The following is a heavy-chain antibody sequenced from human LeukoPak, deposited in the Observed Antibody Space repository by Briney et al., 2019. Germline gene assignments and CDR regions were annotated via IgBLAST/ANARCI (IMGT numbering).Heavy chain of an antibody. J-gene: IGHJ6*03. V-gene: IGHV1-24*01. Sequence: ASVKVSCKVSGYTLTELSMHWVRQAPGKGLEWMGGFDPEDGETIYAQKFQGRVTITTDESTSTAYMELSSLRSEDTAVYYCARPSSIAARPDYYYYMDVWGKGTTVTVSS. CDR3: ARPSSIAARPDYYYYMDV. CDR2: FDPEDGET. D-gene: IGHD6-6*01. CDR1: GYTLTELS.